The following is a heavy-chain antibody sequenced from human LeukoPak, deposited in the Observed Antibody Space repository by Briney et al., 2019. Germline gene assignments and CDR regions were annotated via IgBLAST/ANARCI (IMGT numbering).Heavy chain of an antibody. CDR2: FDPEDGET. CDR1: GYTLTELS. V-gene: IGHV1-24*01. Sequence: GASVKVSCKVSGYTLTELSMHWVRQAPGKGLEWMGGFDPEDGETIYAQKFQGRVTMTEDTSTDTAYMELSSLRSEDTAVYYCATRQEVWFGPQGSYFDYWGQGTLVTVSS. D-gene: IGHD3-10*01. CDR3: ATRQEVWFGPQGSYFDY. J-gene: IGHJ4*02.